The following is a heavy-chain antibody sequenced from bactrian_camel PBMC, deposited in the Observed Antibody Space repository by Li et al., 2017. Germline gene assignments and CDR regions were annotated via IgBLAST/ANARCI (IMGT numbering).Heavy chain of an antibody. Sequence: VQLVESGGGLVQPGGSLRLSCAPSGLSVSDFSMAWFRQFPGKEPEGVAAIRRDDLTAYTDSVKGRFTISRDNAKNTMYLQMNSLKSEDTAVYYCSTGVVAGRTGQGTQVTVS. V-gene: IGHV3S67*01. CDR2: IRRDDLT. D-gene: IGHD6*01. J-gene: IGHJ4*01. CDR1: GLSVSDFS.